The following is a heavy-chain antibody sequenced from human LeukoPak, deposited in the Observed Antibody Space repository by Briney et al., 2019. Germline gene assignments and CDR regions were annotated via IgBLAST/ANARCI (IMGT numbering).Heavy chain of an antibody. D-gene: IGHD6-13*01. CDR2: INSDGSRT. J-gene: IGHJ4*02. CDR1: GFPFNTHW. Sequence: GGSLRVSCVVSGFPFNTHWMHWVRQAPGKGLVWVSHINSDGSRTNYTDSVKGRFTISRDNARNTLSLQLNSLRAEDTAVYYCAAGYSSSQLDHWGQGTLVTVSS. V-gene: IGHV3-74*01. CDR3: AAGYSSSQLDH.